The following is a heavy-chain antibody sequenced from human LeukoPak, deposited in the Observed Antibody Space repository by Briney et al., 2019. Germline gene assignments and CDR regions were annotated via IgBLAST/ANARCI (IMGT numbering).Heavy chain of an antibody. D-gene: IGHD6-13*01. J-gene: IGHJ3*02. CDR3: ASSSWYLQAAFDI. CDR1: GGSISSGGYY. Sequence: PSETLSLTCTVSGGSISSGGYYWSWIRQHPGKGLEWIGYIYYSGSTYYNPSLKSRVTISVDTSKNQFSLKLSSVTAADTAVYYCASSSWYLQAAFDIWGQGTMVTVSS. V-gene: IGHV4-61*08. CDR2: IYYSGST.